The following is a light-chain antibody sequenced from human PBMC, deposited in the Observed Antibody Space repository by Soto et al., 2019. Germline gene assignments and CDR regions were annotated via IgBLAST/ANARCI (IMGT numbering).Light chain of an antibody. V-gene: IGKV3-15*01. CDR1: QTIDTN. CDR2: AAS. CDR3: QQYNNRPPWT. J-gene: IGKJ1*01. Sequence: EIVMTQSPGSLSVSPGERATLSYRASQTIDTNLAWYQQKPGQAPRLLIFAASTRATGIPARFSGSGSGTEFSLTITSLQSEDFALYYCQQYNNRPPWTFGQGTKVDIK.